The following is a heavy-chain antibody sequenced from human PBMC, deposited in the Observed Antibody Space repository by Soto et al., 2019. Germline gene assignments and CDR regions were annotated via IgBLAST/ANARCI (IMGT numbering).Heavy chain of an antibody. D-gene: IGHD6-19*01. CDR3: ATNPRSSAWYKWFDP. V-gene: IGHV4-59*01. Sequence: SETLSLTGTVSGGSISPYYWSWIRQPPGKGLEWIGYIHYSGSTNYNPSLKSRVTIPMDTSRNQFSLKLNSVTAAATSVYYCATNPRSSAWYKWFDPWGQGTLVTVSS. J-gene: IGHJ5*02. CDR2: IHYSGST. CDR1: GGSISPYY.